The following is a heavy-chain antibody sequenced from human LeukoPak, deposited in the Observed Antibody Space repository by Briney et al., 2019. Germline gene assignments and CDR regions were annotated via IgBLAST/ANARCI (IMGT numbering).Heavy chain of an antibody. CDR2: ISGSDGST. J-gene: IGHJ4*02. Sequence: PGGSLRLSCAASGFTFSSYAMSWVRQAPGKGLEWVSAISGSDGSTYYADSVKGRFTISRGNSKNTLSLQMNSLRAEDTAVYFCVRTGYYYDSSGYYPFDYWGQGTLVTVSS. V-gene: IGHV3-23*01. D-gene: IGHD3-22*01. CDR3: VRTGYYYDSSGYYPFDY. CDR1: GFTFSSYA.